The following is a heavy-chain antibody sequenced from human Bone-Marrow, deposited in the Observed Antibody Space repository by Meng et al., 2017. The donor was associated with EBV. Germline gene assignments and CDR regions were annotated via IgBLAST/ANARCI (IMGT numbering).Heavy chain of an antibody. V-gene: IGHV1-2*06. J-gene: IGHJ4*02. CDR3: ARLGIGSSWYYFDY. CDR2: INPNSGGT. CDR1: GYTVTGYY. D-gene: IGHD6-13*01. Sequence: VQRGAAGAAVNERGALVKVYGKASGYTVTGYYMHWVRQAPGQGLEWMGRINPNSGGTNYAQKFQGRVTMTRDTSISTAYMELSRLRSDDTAVYYCARLGIGSSWYYFDYWGQGTLVTVSS.